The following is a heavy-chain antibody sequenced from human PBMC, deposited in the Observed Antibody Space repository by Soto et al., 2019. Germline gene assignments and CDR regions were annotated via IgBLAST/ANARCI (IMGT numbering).Heavy chain of an antibody. Sequence: PETLSLTCAVSGFSISSYYGSWVRQPPGKGLEWIGYIYYSGSTNYNPSLKSRVTISVDTSKNQFSLKLSSVTAADTAVYYCARARSGETTAMYYYYGMDVWGQGTTVTVSS. J-gene: IGHJ6*02. D-gene: IGHD4-17*01. V-gene: IGHV4-59*01. CDR1: GFSISSYY. CDR3: ARARSGETTAMYYYYGMDV. CDR2: IYYSGST.